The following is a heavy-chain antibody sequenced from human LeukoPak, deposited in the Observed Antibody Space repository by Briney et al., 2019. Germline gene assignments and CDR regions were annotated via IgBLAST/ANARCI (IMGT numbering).Heavy chain of an antibody. CDR1: GGTFSSYA. D-gene: IGHD5-18*01. CDR2: ITPIFGTA. CDR3: ARHVTAMGGLDY. Sequence: ASVKVSCKASGGTFSSYAISWVRRAPGQGLEWMGRITPIFGTANYAQKFQGRVTITTDESTSTAYMELSSLRSEDTAVYYCARHVTAMGGLDYWGQGTLVTVSS. J-gene: IGHJ4*02. V-gene: IGHV1-69*05.